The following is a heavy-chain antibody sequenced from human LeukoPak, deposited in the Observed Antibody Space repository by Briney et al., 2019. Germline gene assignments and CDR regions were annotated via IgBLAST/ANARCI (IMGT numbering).Heavy chain of an antibody. CDR1: GYTFTSYD. CDR2: MNPNSGNT. Sequence: ASVKVSCKASGYTFTSYDINWVRQATGQGLEWMGWMNPNSGNTGYAQKFQGRVTITRNTSISTAYMELSSLRSEDTAVYYCARGLSARYYDFWSGYWDAFDIWGQGTMVTVSS. J-gene: IGHJ3*02. D-gene: IGHD3-3*01. CDR3: ARGLSARYYDFWSGYWDAFDI. V-gene: IGHV1-8*03.